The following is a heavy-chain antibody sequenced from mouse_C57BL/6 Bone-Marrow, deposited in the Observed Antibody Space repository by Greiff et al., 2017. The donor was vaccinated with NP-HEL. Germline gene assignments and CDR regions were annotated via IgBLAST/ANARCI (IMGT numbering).Heavy chain of an antibody. J-gene: IGHJ3*01. Sequence: EVQLQESGPELVKPGASVKISCKASGYSFTDYNMNWVKQSNGKSLEWIGVINPNYGTTSYNQKFKGKATLTVDQSSSTAYMQLNSLTSEDSAVYYCARSYYGSSYFWFAYWGQGTLVTVSA. CDR2: INPNYGTT. CDR1: GYSFTDYN. D-gene: IGHD1-1*01. CDR3: ARSYYGSSYFWFAY. V-gene: IGHV1-39*01.